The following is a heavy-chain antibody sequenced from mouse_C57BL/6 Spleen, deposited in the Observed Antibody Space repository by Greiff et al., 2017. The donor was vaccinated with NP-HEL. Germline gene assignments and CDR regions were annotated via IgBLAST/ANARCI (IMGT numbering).Heavy chain of an antibody. CDR3: AKNYDHYFDY. CDR1: GFTFSSYA. Sequence: EVKLMESGGGLVKPGGSLKLSCAASGFTFSSYAMSWVRQTPEKRLEWVATISDGGSYTYYPDNVKGRFTISRDNAKNNLYLQMSHLKSEDTAMYYCAKNYDHYFDYWGQGTTLTVSS. V-gene: IGHV5-4*03. CDR2: ISDGGSYT. J-gene: IGHJ2*01. D-gene: IGHD2-4*01.